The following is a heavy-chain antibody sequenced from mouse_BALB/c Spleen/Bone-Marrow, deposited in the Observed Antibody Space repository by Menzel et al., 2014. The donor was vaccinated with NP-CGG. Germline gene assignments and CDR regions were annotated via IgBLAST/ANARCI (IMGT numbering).Heavy chain of an antibody. CDR1: GYTFSSYW. J-gene: IGHJ2*01. Sequence: QVQLQQSGAELMKPGASVKISCKSSGYTFSSYWIEWVKQRPGHGLEWIGEILPESGSTNYNEKFRGKATFAADTSSNTAYMQLSSLTSGDSAVYYCARTPGVLYFFDYWGQGTTLTVSS. V-gene: IGHV1-9*01. CDR2: ILPESGST. CDR3: ARTPGVLYFFDY.